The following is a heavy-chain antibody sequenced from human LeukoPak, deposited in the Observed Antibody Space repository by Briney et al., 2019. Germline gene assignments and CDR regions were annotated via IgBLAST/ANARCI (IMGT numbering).Heavy chain of an antibody. Sequence: ASVRVSCKASGYPFSAHFLNWVRQAPGQGLEWMGNIDTTTGSPRYAQDFTGRFVFSLDTSVSTAYLQISSLKAEDTAVYYCVVAVAGTGVDYWGQGTLVTVSS. V-gene: IGHV7-4-1*02. CDR3: VVAVAGTGVDY. CDR1: GYPFSAHF. D-gene: IGHD6-19*01. CDR2: IDTTTGSP. J-gene: IGHJ4*02.